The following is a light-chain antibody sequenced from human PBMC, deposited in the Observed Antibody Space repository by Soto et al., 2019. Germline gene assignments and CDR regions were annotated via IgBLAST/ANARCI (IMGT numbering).Light chain of an antibody. CDR2: EVS. CDR1: QSLLHSDGRTY. Sequence: DIVMTQNPLSLAVTPGQPASISCKSSQSLLHSDGRTYFSWYLQRPGQPPQLLMYEVSNRFSGVPDRVSGSRSGTNFTPKISRVEADEVGFDSCMQRRLLPWTSGQGTKVEIK. V-gene: IGKV2D-29*01. CDR3: MQRRLLPWT. J-gene: IGKJ1*01.